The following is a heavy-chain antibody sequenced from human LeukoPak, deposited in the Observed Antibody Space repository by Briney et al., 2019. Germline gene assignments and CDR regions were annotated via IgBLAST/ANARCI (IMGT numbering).Heavy chain of an antibody. CDR1: GDSISSYFW. J-gene: IGHJ3*02. D-gene: IGHD2-8*01. V-gene: IGHV2-70*18. CDR3: ARTTKRTLSAFDI. CDR2: IDWDDDK. Sequence: TLSLTCTVSGDSISSYFWSWIRQPPGKGLEWLALIDWDDDKYYSTSLKTRLTISKDTSKNQVVLTMTNMDPVDTATYYCARTTKRTLSAFDIWGQGTMVTVSS.